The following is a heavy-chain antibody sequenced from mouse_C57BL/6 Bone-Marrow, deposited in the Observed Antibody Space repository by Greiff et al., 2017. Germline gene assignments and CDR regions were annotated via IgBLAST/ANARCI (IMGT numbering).Heavy chain of an antibody. J-gene: IGHJ1*03. Sequence: QVQLQQPGAELVRPGTSVKLSCKASGYTFTSYWMHWVKQRPGQGLEWIGVIDPSDSYTNYNQKFKGKATLTVDTSSSTAYMQLSSLTSEDSAVYYGARVRISYDYDVGSDWYFDVWGTGTTVTVSS. CDR2: IDPSDSYT. V-gene: IGHV1-59*01. D-gene: IGHD2-4*01. CDR3: ARVRISYDYDVGSDWYFDV. CDR1: GYTFTSYW.